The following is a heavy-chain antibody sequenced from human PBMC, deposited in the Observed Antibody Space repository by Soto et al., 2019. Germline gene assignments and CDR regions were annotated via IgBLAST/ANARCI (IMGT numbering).Heavy chain of an antibody. V-gene: IGHV1-2*02. CDR3: ARVRPRREFDP. Sequence: QVQLVQSGAEVKRPGTSMKVSCKASGYIFTSYYIHWVRQVPGQGLEWMGWINPNTGATNYAQRFEGRVTMTWDTSISTAYIELSRLTSDDTAIYFCARVRPRREFDPWGQGTLVTVAS. J-gene: IGHJ5*02. CDR1: GYIFTSYY. CDR2: INPNTGAT.